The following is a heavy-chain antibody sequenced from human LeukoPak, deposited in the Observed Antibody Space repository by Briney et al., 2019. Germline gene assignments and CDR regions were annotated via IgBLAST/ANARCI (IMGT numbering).Heavy chain of an antibody. CDR2: IIPIFGTA. V-gene: IGHV1-69*13. CDR1: GGTFSSYA. CDR3: AGNKGTPYYGSGSYFFQH. D-gene: IGHD3-10*01. Sequence: ASVKVSCRASGGTFSSYAISWVRQAPGQGLEWMGGIIPIFGTANYAQKFQGRVTITADESTSTAYMELSSLRSEDTAVYYCAGNKGTPYYGSGSYFFQHWGQGTLDTVSS. J-gene: IGHJ1*01.